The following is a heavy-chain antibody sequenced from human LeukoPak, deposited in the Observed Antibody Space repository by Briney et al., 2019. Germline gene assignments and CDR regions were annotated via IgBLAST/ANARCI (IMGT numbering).Heavy chain of an antibody. Sequence: SETLSLTCAVYGGSFSGYYWSWIRQPPGKGLEWIGEVNHSGSTNYNPSLKSRVTISVDTSKNQFSLKLSSVTAADTAVYYCARSIVVVVAAFYYYYYGMDVWGQGTTVTVSS. J-gene: IGHJ6*02. D-gene: IGHD2-15*01. CDR2: VNHSGST. V-gene: IGHV4-34*01. CDR3: ARSIVVVVAAFYYYYYGMDV. CDR1: GGSFSGYY.